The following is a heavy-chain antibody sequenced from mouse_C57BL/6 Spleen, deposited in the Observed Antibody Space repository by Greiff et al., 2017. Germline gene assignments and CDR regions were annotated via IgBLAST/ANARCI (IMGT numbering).Heavy chain of an antibody. J-gene: IGHJ4*01. D-gene: IGHD1-2*01. CDR2: IHPNSGST. Sequence: QVQLQQPGAELVKPGASVKLSCKASGYTFTSYWMHWVKQRPGQGLEWIGMIHPNSGSTNYNEKFKSKATLTVDKSSSTAYMQLSSLTSEDSAVYYCARGGFTAYAMDYWGQGTSVTVSS. CDR3: ARGGFTAYAMDY. V-gene: IGHV1-64*01. CDR1: GYTFTSYW.